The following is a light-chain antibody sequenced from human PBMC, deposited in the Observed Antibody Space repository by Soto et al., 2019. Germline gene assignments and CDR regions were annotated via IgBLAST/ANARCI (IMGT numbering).Light chain of an antibody. CDR1: ERVSTN. CDR3: QQRQYWPPIT. V-gene: IGKV3-11*01. CDR2: SAS. J-gene: IGKJ5*01. Sequence: PGEIATLSCMASERVSTNLAWYQQTPGQAPRLLIYSASRRPTDIPVRFSGSGSGAEFTLTISSLEPEDCAIYYCQQRQYWPPITFGQGTRLEIK.